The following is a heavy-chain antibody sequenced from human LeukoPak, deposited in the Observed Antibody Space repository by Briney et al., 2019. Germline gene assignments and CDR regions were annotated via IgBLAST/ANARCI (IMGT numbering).Heavy chain of an antibody. J-gene: IGHJ4*02. CDR1: GGFVSRGGYY. CDR2: TSYSEGT. CDR3: ATADWESFYFDS. Sequence: SETLSLTCTASGGFVSRGGYYWNWIRQHPGKGLEWIGFTSYSEGTYYNPSLMSRITISVDRSQNQFSLKMRDVTAADTAVYFCATADWESFYFDSWGQGVLVAVSS. V-gene: IGHV4-31*03. D-gene: IGHD1-26*01.